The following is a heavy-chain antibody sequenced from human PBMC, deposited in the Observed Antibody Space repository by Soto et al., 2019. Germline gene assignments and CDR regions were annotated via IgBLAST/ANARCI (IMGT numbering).Heavy chain of an antibody. CDR2: INHSGST. V-gene: IGHV4-34*01. J-gene: IGHJ5*02. Sequence: QVQLQQWGAGLLKPSETLSLTCAVYGGSFSGYYWSWIRQPPGKGLEWIGEINHSGSTNYNPSLKSRVTISVDTSKNQFSPKLSSVTAADTAVYYCARGPRIAAAGTIVWFDPWGQGTLVTVSS. CDR1: GGSFSGYY. CDR3: ARGPRIAAAGTIVWFDP. D-gene: IGHD6-13*01.